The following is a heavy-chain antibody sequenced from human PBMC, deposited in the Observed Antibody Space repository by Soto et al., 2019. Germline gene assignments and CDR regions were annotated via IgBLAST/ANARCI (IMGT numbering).Heavy chain of an antibody. V-gene: IGHV4-59*01. CDR3: ARGVVGATRFDP. D-gene: IGHD1-26*01. Sequence: QVHLQESGPGLVKTSETLSLTCTVSGGLISTYYWSWIRQPPGKGLEYIGYIYYTGTTNYNPSLKNRVALLIDTSKSQFSLKLISVTPADTAVSYCARGVVGATRFDPWGPGTLVTVSS. CDR2: IYYTGTT. J-gene: IGHJ5*02. CDR1: GGLISTYY.